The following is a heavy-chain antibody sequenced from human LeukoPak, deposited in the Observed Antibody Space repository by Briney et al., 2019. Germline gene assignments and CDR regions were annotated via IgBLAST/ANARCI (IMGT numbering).Heavy chain of an antibody. Sequence: SETLSLTCAVYGGSFSGYYWSWIRQPPGKGLEWIGEINHSGSTNYNPSLKSRVTISVDTSKNQFSLKLSSLTAADTAVYYCARAIVAGTSLFDYWGQGTLVTVSS. V-gene: IGHV4-34*01. J-gene: IGHJ4*02. CDR1: GGSFSGYY. CDR2: INHSGST. D-gene: IGHD6-19*01. CDR3: ARAIVAGTSLFDY.